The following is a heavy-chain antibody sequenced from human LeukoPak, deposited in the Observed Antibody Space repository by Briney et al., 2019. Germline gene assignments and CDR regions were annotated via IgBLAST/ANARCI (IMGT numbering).Heavy chain of an antibody. V-gene: IGHV4-30-2*01. CDR3: ARAAAARMKYFQH. CDR2: IYHSGST. J-gene: IGHJ1*01. CDR1: GGSISSGGYY. Sequence: SETLSLTCTVSGGSISSGGYYWRWLRQPPGRGLEWIGYIYHSGSTYYNPSLKSRVTISVDRSKNQFSLKLSSVTAADTAVYYCARAAAARMKYFQHGGQGTLVTVS. D-gene: IGHD6-13*01.